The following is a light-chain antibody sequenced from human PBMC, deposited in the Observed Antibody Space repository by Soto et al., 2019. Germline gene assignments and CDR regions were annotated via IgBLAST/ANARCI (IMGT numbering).Light chain of an antibody. CDR1: QYINTR. Sequence: EIVLTQSPATLSSFPGDRVTLSCRASQYINTRLAWYQHRPGQAPRLLMYDASTRATGIPARFSGSGSGTEFTLTISSLQSEDFAVYYCQQYHNWPITFGQGTRLEI. V-gene: IGKV3-15*01. CDR3: QQYHNWPIT. J-gene: IGKJ5*01. CDR2: DAS.